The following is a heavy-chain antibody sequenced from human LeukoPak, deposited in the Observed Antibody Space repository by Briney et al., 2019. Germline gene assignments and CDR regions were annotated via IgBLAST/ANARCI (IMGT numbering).Heavy chain of an antibody. CDR3: AEDSATVTTSHFDY. V-gene: IGHV3-9*01. CDR1: GFTFDDYA. J-gene: IGHJ4*02. CDR2: ISSNSGSI. Sequence: GGSLRLSCAASGFTFDDYAMHWVRQASGRGLEWVSGISSNSGSIGYAGSVRGRFTISRDNAKNSLYLQMNSLRAEDTALYYCAEDSATVTTSHFDYWGQGTLVTVSS. D-gene: IGHD4-17*01.